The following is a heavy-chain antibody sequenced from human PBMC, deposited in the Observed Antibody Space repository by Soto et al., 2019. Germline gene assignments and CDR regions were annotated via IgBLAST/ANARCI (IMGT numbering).Heavy chain of an antibody. Sequence: QMQLVESGGDLVKPGGSLRLSCAASGFNFGDYYMSWVRQAPGKGLEWVSYISDSGSTIYYADSVKGRFTISRDNAKNSLYLQMNSLRAEDTAVYYCARDGSSVAGFFDHWGQGTLVTVSS. CDR2: ISDSGSTI. D-gene: IGHD6-19*01. CDR3: ARDGSSVAGFFDH. CDR1: GFNFGDYY. J-gene: IGHJ4*02. V-gene: IGHV3-11*01.